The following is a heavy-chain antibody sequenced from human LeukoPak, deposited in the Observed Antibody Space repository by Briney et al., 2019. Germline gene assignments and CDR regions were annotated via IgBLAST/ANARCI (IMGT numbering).Heavy chain of an antibody. CDR3: ARCSGWYKAPRYDY. V-gene: IGHV4-34*01. Sequence: PAETLSLTCAVYGGSFSGYYWSWSRQPPGKGLEGIGEINHSGSTNYTPSLKSRVPISVDTSKTQFSLKLSSVTAADTAVYYCARCSGWYKAPRYDYWGQGTLVTVSS. CDR1: GGSFSGYY. J-gene: IGHJ4*02. CDR2: INHSGST. D-gene: IGHD6-19*01.